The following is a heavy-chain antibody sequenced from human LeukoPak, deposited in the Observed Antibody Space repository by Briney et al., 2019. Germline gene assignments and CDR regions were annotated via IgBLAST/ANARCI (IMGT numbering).Heavy chain of an antibody. D-gene: IGHD6-19*01. CDR1: GGSFSGYY. Sequence: SETLSLTCAVYGGSFSGYYWSWIRQPPGKGLEWIGEINHSGSTNYNPSLKSRVTISVDTSKNQFSLKLSSVTAADTAVYYCARRGAGYSSGWYLWKDAFDIWGQGTMVTVSS. CDR2: INHSGST. V-gene: IGHV4-34*01. CDR3: ARRGAGYSSGWYLWKDAFDI. J-gene: IGHJ3*02.